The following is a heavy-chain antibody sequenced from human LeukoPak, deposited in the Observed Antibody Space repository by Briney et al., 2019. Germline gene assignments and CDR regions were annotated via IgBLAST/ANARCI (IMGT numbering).Heavy chain of an antibody. CDR3: ARHAIAVACNFDY. D-gene: IGHD6-19*01. CDR1: GGSISSSSYY. Sequence: SETLSLTCTVSGGSISSSSYYWGWIRQPPGKGLEWIGSIYYSGSTYYNPSLKSRVTISVDTSKNQFSLKLSSVTAADTAVYYCARHAIAVACNFDYWGQGTLVTVSS. CDR2: IYYSGST. J-gene: IGHJ4*02. V-gene: IGHV4-39*01.